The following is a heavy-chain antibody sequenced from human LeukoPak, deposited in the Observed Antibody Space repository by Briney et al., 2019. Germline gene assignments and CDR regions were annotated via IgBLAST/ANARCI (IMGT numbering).Heavy chain of an antibody. Sequence: GGSLRLSCAASGFTFSSYAMSWVRQAPGKGLEWVSAISGSGGSTYYADSVKGRFTIPRDNSKTTLYLQMNSLRAEDTAVYYCARDTAEGISSIAAAGTFGFDYWGQGTLVTVSS. CDR2: ISGSGGST. V-gene: IGHV3-23*01. J-gene: IGHJ4*02. CDR1: GFTFSSYA. D-gene: IGHD6-13*01. CDR3: ARDTAEGISSIAAAGTFGFDY.